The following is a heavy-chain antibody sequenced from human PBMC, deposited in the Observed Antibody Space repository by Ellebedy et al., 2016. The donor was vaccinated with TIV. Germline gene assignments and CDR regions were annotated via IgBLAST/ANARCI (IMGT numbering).Heavy chain of an antibody. D-gene: IGHD3-22*01. CDR3: AKLDSSGYYYGRFDY. V-gene: IGHV3-23*01. CDR1: GFSFSNFA. Sequence: GGSLRLSCGASGFSFSNFAMIWVRQAPGKGLEWVSSISASGISTDYADSVRGRVTISRDNSRNTLYLKMDSLRADDTAVYYCAKLDSSGYYYGRFDYWGQGTLVTVSS. J-gene: IGHJ4*02. CDR2: ISASGIST.